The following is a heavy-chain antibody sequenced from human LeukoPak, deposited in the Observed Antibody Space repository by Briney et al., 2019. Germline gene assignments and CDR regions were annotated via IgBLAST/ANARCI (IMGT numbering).Heavy chain of an antibody. Sequence: ASVKVSCKASGGTFSSYSFTWVRQAPGQGLEWMGRIIPMFNTANYAQDFQGRITITADKSASTAYMELITLRSEDTAVYYCAREAKTSNWNSVPYLDYWGQGTSITVSS. D-gene: IGHD1-7*01. V-gene: IGHV1-69*08. CDR3: AREAKTSNWNSVPYLDY. CDR2: IIPMFNTA. J-gene: IGHJ4*02. CDR1: GGTFSSYS.